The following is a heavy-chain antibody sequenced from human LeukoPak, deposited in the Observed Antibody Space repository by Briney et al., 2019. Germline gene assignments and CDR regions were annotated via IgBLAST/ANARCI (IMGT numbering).Heavy chain of an antibody. Sequence: GGSLRLSCTVSGFTVSSNSMSWVRQAPGKGLEWVSFIYNSSRIHYPDSVKGRFTISRDNSKNTLYLQMNSLRAEDTAVYYCARRAGAYSHPYDYWGQGTLVTVSS. V-gene: IGHV3-53*01. CDR1: GFTVSSNS. J-gene: IGHJ4*02. CDR3: ARRAGAYSHPYDY. CDR2: IYNSSRI. D-gene: IGHD4/OR15-4a*01.